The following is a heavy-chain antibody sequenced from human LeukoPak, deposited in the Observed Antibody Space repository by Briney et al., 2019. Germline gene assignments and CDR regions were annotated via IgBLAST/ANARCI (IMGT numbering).Heavy chain of an antibody. Sequence: GGSLRLSCAASGFTFSSYWMSWVRQAPGKGLEWVAVISYDGSNKYYADSVRGRFTISRDNSKNTLYLQMNSLRAEDTAVYYCARVHEVELSLLPYDYWGQGTLVTVSS. V-gene: IGHV3-30*03. D-gene: IGHD3-16*02. CDR3: ARVHEVELSLLPYDY. CDR1: GFTFSSYW. J-gene: IGHJ4*02. CDR2: ISYDGSNK.